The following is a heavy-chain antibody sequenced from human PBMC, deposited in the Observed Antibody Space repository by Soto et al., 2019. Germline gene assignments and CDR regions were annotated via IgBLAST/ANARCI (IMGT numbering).Heavy chain of an antibody. J-gene: IGHJ4*02. Sequence: GASVKVSCKASGYTFTSYDINWVRQAPGQGLEWMGIINPSGGSTSYAQKFQGRVTMTRDTSTSTVYMELSSLRSEDTAVYYCARGPLYYSSGYYFDYWGQGTLVTVSS. CDR2: INPSGGST. V-gene: IGHV1-46*01. CDR1: GYTFTSYD. CDR3: ARGPLYYSSGYYFDY. D-gene: IGHD6-25*01.